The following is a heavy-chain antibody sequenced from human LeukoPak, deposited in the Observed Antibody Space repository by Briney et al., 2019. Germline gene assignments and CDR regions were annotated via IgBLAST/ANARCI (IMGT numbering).Heavy chain of an antibody. D-gene: IGHD6-6*01. CDR1: GSPLSSSP. V-gene: IGHV3-23*01. J-gene: IGHJ4*02. Sequence: GGPLKFSCAPPGSPLSSSPLTWVGRAPGKGLEWSPPITGSGASTYYADSVRGRFTISRDSSKNTLYLQMNSLRAEDTAVYYCAKTRYIPSSGDYFDYWGQGTLVTVSS. CDR2: ITGSGAST. CDR3: AKTRYIPSSGDYFDY.